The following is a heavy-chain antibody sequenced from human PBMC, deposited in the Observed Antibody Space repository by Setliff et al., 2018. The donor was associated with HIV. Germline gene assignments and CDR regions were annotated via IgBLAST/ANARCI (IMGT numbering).Heavy chain of an antibody. CDR3: ARDKGGTYDGMYYYYYMDV. V-gene: IGHV4-61*02. J-gene: IGHJ6*03. CDR1: GDSISSSSDY. Sequence: TLSLTCTVSGDSISSSSDYWSWIRQPAGKGLEWIGRTYTGGSTNYNPSIKSRVTISVDTSKNQFSLKLNSVTAADTAVYFCARDKGGTYDGMYYYYYMDVWGKGTTVTVSS. D-gene: IGHD1-26*01. CDR2: TYTGGST.